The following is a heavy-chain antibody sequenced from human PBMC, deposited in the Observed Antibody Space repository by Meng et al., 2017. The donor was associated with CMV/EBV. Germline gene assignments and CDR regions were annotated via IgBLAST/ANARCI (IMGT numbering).Heavy chain of an antibody. D-gene: IGHD3-3*01. CDR3: ARDRGYYDFWSGYPPYFDY. CDR2: IKQGGSEK. CDR1: GFTFSSYW. V-gene: IGHV3-7*01. J-gene: IGHJ4*02. Sequence: GESLKISCAASGFTFSSYWMSWVRQAPGKGLEWVANIKQGGSEKYYVDSVKVRFTISRDNAKNSLYLQMNSLRAEDTAVYYCARDRGYYDFWSGYPPYFDYWGQGTLVTVSS.